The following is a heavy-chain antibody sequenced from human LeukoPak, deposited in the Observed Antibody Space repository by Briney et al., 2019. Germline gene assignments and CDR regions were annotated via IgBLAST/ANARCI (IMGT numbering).Heavy chain of an antibody. V-gene: IGHV1-46*01. CDR1: GYTFTIYY. CDR2: INPSGGTT. J-gene: IGHJ4*02. Sequence: GASVKVSCKASGYTFTIYYMQSVRQAPGQGLEWMGIINPSGGTTSYAQKFQGRVTMTRDTSTSTVYMELSSLRSEDTAVYYCARDPSVSGYSFGYFDYWGQGTLVTVSS. D-gene: IGHD5-18*01. CDR3: ARDPSVSGYSFGYFDY.